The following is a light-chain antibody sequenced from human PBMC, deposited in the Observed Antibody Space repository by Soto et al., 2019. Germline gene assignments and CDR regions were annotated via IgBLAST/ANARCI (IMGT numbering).Light chain of an antibody. CDR3: QQYNSYSRT. Sequence: DIQMTQSPSTLSASVGDRLSITCRASQSITNWLAWYQQKPGKAPKLLIYKASSLESGVPSRFSGSGSGTELTLTISSLQPDDFATYYCQQYNSYSRTFGQGTKVDI. V-gene: IGKV1-5*03. CDR1: QSITNW. J-gene: IGKJ1*01. CDR2: KAS.